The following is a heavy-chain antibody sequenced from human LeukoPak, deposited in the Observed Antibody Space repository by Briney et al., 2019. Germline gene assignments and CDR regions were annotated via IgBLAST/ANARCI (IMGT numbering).Heavy chain of an antibody. D-gene: IGHD6-19*01. Sequence: GGSLRLSCAASGFTSEDYGMHWVRQAPGKGLEWVSILSGDGGTTLYADSVKGRFTISRDNSKNSLYLEMNSLRTDDTAFYYCAKGIAVAGFHFDYWGHGTLVIVSS. J-gene: IGHJ4*01. CDR3: AKGIAVAGFHFDY. CDR2: LSGDGGTT. CDR1: GFTSEDYG. V-gene: IGHV3-43*02.